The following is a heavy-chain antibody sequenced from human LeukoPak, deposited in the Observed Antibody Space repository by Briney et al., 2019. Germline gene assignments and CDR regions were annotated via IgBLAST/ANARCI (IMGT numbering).Heavy chain of an antibody. Sequence: SQTLSLTCTVSGGSISSGSYYWSWIRQPAGKGLEWIGRIYTSGSTNYNPSLKSRVTISVDTSKNQFSLKLSSVTAADTAVYYCARDEPGRTATAFDIWGQGTMVTVSS. D-gene: IGHD6-25*01. J-gene: IGHJ3*02. CDR1: GGSISSGSYY. V-gene: IGHV4-61*02. CDR2: IYTSGST. CDR3: ARDEPGRTATAFDI.